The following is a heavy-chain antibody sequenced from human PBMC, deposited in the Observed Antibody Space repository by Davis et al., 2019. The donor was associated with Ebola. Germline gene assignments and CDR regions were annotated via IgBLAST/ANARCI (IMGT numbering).Heavy chain of an antibody. D-gene: IGHD3-3*01. CDR1: GGSISSIKW. CDR3: ASAAGSGLRFPSGHMDV. Sequence: PSETLSLTCTVSGGSISSIKWWRWVRQPPGKGLEWIGESFHSGTTNYNPSLKSRVTISVDKSKNQFSLNLNSVTAADTAVYYCASAAGSGLRFPSGHMDVWGRGTTVTVSS. J-gene: IGHJ6*03. CDR2: SFHSGTT. V-gene: IGHV4-4*02.